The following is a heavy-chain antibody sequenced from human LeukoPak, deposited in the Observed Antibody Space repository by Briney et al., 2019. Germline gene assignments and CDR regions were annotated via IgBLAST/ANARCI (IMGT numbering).Heavy chain of an antibody. Sequence: SETLSPICTVSGGSIRSYYWSWIRQPPGKGLEWIGYIYYSGGTNYNPSLKSRVTISGDTSKNQFSLKLSSVTAADTAVYYCARLSTMSTAANIFDYWGQGTLVTVSS. V-gene: IGHV4-59*01. CDR1: GGSIRSYY. CDR2: IYYSGGT. CDR3: ARLSTMSTAANIFDY. D-gene: IGHD6-6*01. J-gene: IGHJ4*02.